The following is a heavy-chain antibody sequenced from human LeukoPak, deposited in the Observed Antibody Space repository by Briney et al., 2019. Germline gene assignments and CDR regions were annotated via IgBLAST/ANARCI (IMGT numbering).Heavy chain of an antibody. V-gene: IGHV3-30*02. CDR1: GLTFSSYG. CDR2: IRYDGSNK. Sequence: PGGSLRLSCEASGLTFSSYGMHWVRQAPGKGLEWVAFIRYDGSNKYYADSVKGRFTIPRDNSKNTLYLQMNSLRAEDTAVYYCAKLWTAAGTDDAFDIWGQGTMVTVSS. CDR3: AKLWTAAGTDDAFDI. J-gene: IGHJ3*02. D-gene: IGHD6-13*01.